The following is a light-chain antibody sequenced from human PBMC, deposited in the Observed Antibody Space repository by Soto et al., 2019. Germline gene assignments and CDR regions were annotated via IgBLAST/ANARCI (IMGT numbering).Light chain of an antibody. J-gene: IGKJ1*01. CDR3: QQYNAYLRT. V-gene: IGKV1-5*01. CDR2: DAS. CDR1: QSIITW. Sequence: DIQMTQSPSTLSASVGDRVTITCRASQSIITWLAWYQQKPGKAPKLLIYDASSLEGGVPSRFSGGGSATEFTLTISSLQSEYSATYFCQQYNAYLRTFGQGTRVEIK.